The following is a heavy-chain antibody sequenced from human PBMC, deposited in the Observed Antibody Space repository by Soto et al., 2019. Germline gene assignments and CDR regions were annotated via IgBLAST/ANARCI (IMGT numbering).Heavy chain of an antibody. V-gene: IGHV3-33*07. CDR3: ARDLHDYSNYIDY. D-gene: IGHD4-4*01. CDR1: GFTFGTSW. J-gene: IGHJ4*02. CDR2: IWYDRSNK. Sequence: GGSLRLSCAASGFTFGTSWMNWVRQAPGKGLEWVAVIWYDRSNKYYADSVKGRFTISRDNSKNTLYLQMNSLRAEDTAVYYCARDLHDYSNYIDYWGQGTLVTVSS.